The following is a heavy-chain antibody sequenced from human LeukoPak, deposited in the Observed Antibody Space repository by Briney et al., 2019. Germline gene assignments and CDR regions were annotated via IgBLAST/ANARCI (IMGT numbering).Heavy chain of an antibody. Sequence: GGSLRLSCAASGFSVSGNYVSWVRQAPGKGLEWVSIAYSGGSTYYADSVKGRFTISRDTSKNTVYLQMNSLRAEDTAVYYCARGLRTLFYFDFWGQGTLVTVAS. CDR1: GFSVSGNY. J-gene: IGHJ4*02. CDR3: ARGLRTLFYFDF. CDR2: AYSGGST. V-gene: IGHV3-66*01.